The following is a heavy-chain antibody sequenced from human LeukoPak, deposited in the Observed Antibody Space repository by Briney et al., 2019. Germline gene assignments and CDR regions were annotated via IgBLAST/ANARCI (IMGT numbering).Heavy chain of an antibody. CDR3: AKSNRVVNPEGAFDI. Sequence: GGSLRLSCAASGFTFSSYAMSWVRQAPGKGLEWVSAIDTSGGHTYYADSVKGRFTISRDNSKNTLYLQMNSLRAEDTAVYYCAKSNRVVNPEGAFDIWGQGTMVTVSS. J-gene: IGHJ3*02. CDR1: GFTFSSYA. CDR2: IDTSGGHT. D-gene: IGHD4-23*01. V-gene: IGHV3-23*01.